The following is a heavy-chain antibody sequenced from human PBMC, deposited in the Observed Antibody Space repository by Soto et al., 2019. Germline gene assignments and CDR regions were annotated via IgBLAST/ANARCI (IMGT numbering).Heavy chain of an antibody. CDR2: IYPGDSDT. D-gene: IGHD3-10*01. CDR3: ARRGVSGSGSYYKFVGYYYYYYGMDV. Sequence: GESLKISCKGSGYSFTSYWIGWVRQMPGKGLEWMWIIYPGDSDTRYSPSFQGQVTISADKSISTAYLQWSSLKASDTAMYYCARRGVSGSGSYYKFVGYYYYYYGMDVWGQGTTVTVSS. V-gene: IGHV5-51*01. CDR1: GYSFTSYW. J-gene: IGHJ6*02.